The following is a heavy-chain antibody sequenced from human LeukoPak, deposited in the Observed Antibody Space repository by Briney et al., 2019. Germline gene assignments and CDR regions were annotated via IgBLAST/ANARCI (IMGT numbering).Heavy chain of an antibody. CDR1: GVPFSGYY. D-gene: IGHD5-18*01. CDR2: INHSGST. V-gene: IGHV4-34*01. CDR3: ARGGGYSYGPNHFDY. J-gene: IGHJ4*02. Sequence: SETLFLTCAGYGVPFSGYYWSWIRQPPGKGLDGIGEINHSGSTNYNPSLKSRVTISVDTSKNQFSLKLSSVTAADTAVYYCARGGGYSYGPNHFDYWGQGTLVTVSS.